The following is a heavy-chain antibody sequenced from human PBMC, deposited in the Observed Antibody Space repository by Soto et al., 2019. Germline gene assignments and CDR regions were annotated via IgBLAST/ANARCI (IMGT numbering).Heavy chain of an antibody. CDR2: INPNSGGT. D-gene: IGHD2-15*01. J-gene: IGHJ6*02. CDR3: AREGLPPGMDV. V-gene: IGHV1-2*02. Sequence: ASVKVFFKASGYTFTGYYMHWVRQAPGQGLEWMGWINPNSGGTNHAQKFQGRVTMTRDTSISTAYMELSRLRSDDTAVYYCAREGLPPGMDVWGQGTTVTVSS. CDR1: GYTFTGYY.